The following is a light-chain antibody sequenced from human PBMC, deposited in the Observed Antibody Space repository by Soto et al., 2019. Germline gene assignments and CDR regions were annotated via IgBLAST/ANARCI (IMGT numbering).Light chain of an antibody. Sequence: EILLTQSPCTLSLSPVEIAHFSFMASQSVSSSYLAWYQQKPGQAPRLLIYGASSRATGIPDRFSGSGSGTDFTLTISRLEPEDFAVYYCQQYVNSPWTFGQGTKVDIK. J-gene: IGKJ1*01. CDR3: QQYVNSPWT. CDR1: QSVSSSY. CDR2: GAS. V-gene: IGKV3-20*01.